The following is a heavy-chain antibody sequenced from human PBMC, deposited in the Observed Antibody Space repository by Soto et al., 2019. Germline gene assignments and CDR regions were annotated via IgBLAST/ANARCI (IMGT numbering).Heavy chain of an antibody. Sequence: SETLSLTCAVSGGSIISGGYSWSWIRQPPGKGLEWIGYIYYSGSTNYNPSLKSRVTISVDTSKNQFSLKLSSVTAADTAVYYCARGEVGATPPNWFDPWGRGTLVTVSS. CDR3: ARGEVGATPPNWFDP. CDR1: GGSIISGGYS. D-gene: IGHD1-26*01. CDR2: IYYSGST. J-gene: IGHJ5*02. V-gene: IGHV4-61*08.